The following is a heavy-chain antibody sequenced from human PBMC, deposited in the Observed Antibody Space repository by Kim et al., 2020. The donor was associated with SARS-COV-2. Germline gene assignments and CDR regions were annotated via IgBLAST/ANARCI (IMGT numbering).Heavy chain of an antibody. V-gene: IGHV6-1*01. CDR3: AREVTPYGSGSYAITHYGMDV. J-gene: IGHJ6*02. Sequence: SQTLSLTCAISGDSVSSNSAAWNWIRQSPSRGLEWLGRTYYRSKWYNDYAVSVKSRITINPDTSKNQFSLQLNSVTPEDTAVYYCAREVTPYGSGSYAITHYGMDVWGQGTTVTVSS. CDR1: GDSVSSNSAA. CDR2: TYYRSKWYN. D-gene: IGHD3-10*01.